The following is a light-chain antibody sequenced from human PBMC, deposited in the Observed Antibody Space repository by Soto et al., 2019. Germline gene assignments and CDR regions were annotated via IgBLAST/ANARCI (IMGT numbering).Light chain of an antibody. Sequence: DIQMTQSPSSLSAYVGDRVTITCRASQSISVYLNWYQQKPGKAPNLLIYSSSSLESGVPSRISGSGSGTDFTLTISSLQPEDFATYFCQQSYSRPRAFGQGTKVEI. V-gene: IGKV1-39*01. CDR2: SSS. CDR1: QSISVY. J-gene: IGKJ1*01. CDR3: QQSYSRPRA.